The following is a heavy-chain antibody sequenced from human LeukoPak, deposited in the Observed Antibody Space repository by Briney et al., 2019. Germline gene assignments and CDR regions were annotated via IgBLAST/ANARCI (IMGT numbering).Heavy chain of an antibody. D-gene: IGHD2-15*01. J-gene: IGHJ6*03. V-gene: IGHV4-61*08. Sequence: SETLSLTCTVSGGSISSGDYYWSWIRQPPGKALEWIGYIYYSGSTNYNPSLKSRVTISVDTSKNQFSLKLISVTAADTAVYYCARVSYSYYYYYMDVWGKGTTVTVSS. CDR3: ARVSYSYYYYYMDV. CDR1: GGSISSGDYY. CDR2: IYYSGST.